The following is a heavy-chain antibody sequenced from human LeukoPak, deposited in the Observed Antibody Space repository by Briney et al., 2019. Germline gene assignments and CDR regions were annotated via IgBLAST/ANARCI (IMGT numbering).Heavy chain of an antibody. J-gene: IGHJ5*02. Sequence: PGGSLRLSCAASGFTFSDYYMSWIRQAPGKGLEWVSYISSSGDTMYHVDSVKGRFAISRDNAKNSLYLQMDSLRAEDTAVYYCARISGGSCYHWGQGTLVAVSS. V-gene: IGHV3-11*01. D-gene: IGHD2-15*01. CDR1: GFTFSDYY. CDR3: ARISGGSCYH. CDR2: ISSSGDTM.